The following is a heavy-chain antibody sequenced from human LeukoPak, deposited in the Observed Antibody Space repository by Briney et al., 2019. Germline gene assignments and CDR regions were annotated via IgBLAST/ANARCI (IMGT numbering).Heavy chain of an antibody. J-gene: IGHJ5*02. Sequence: SETLSLTCTVSGGSISSGNYYWSWIRQPAGKGLEWIGRIYTSGTTDYNPSLKSRVTISVDTSKNQFSLKLNSVTAADTAVYYCARGRRNSISLIRGARAYSWFDPWGQGTLVTVSS. CDR3: ARGRRNSISLIRGARAYSWFDP. CDR1: GGSISSGNYY. D-gene: IGHD3-10*01. CDR2: IYTSGTT. V-gene: IGHV4-61*02.